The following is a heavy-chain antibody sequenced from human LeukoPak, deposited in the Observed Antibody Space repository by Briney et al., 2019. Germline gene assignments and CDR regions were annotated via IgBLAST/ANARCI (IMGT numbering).Heavy chain of an antibody. CDR1: GGSISSSTYY. J-gene: IGHJ3*02. CDR3: ATPYSGGYHGLDI. V-gene: IGHV4-39*01. D-gene: IGHD1-26*01. CDR2: IYYSGST. Sequence: SETLSLTCTVSGGSISSSTYYWGWIRQPPGKGLEWIGSIYYSGSTYYNPSLKSRVTISVDTSKNQFSLKLNSVTAADTAVYYCATPYSGGYHGLDIWGQGTTVTVSS.